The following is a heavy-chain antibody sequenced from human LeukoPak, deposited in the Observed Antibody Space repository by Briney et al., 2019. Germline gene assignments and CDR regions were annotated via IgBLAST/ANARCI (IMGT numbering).Heavy chain of an antibody. J-gene: IGHJ5*02. CDR2: IYYSGST. CDR1: GGSISSGGYY. D-gene: IGHD1-1*01. V-gene: IGHV4-31*03. CDR3: ARVTGTVGFDP. Sequence: PSQTLSLTRTVSGGSISSGGYYWSWIRQHPGKGLEWIGYIYYSGSTYYNPSLKSRVTISVDTSKNQFSLKLSPVTAADTAVYYCARVTGTVGFDPWGQGTLVTVSS.